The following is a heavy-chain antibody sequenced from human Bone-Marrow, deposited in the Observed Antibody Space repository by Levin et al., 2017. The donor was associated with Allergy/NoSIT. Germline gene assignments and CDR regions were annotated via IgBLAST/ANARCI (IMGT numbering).Heavy chain of an antibody. CDR1: GFTFSTFG. D-gene: IGHD4-17*01. CDR3: AKDFMDYGDYVYYHYGFDV. V-gene: IGHV3-30*18. J-gene: IGHJ6*02. CDR2: ISYDGSNK. Sequence: GGSLRLSCAASGFTFSTFGIHWFRQAPGRGLEWVAVISYDGSNKYYADSVKGRFTISRDNSKNTLYLQMNSLRPEDTAIYYCAKDFMDYGDYVYYHYGFDVWGQGTTVTVSS.